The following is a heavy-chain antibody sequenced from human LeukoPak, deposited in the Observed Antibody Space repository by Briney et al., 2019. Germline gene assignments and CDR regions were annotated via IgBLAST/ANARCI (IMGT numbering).Heavy chain of an antibody. CDR3: AKFGRPAAGTL. D-gene: IGHD6-13*01. V-gene: IGHV3-23*01. Sequence: GGSLRLSCVASGFTFSSSALSWVRQAPGKGLGWGSGISGSGNNTYYADTVKGRFTITRDNSKNTLYLQMNSLRVEDTAVYFCAKFGRPAAGTLWGQGTLVTVSS. CDR2: ISGSGNNT. J-gene: IGHJ4*02. CDR1: GFTFSSSA.